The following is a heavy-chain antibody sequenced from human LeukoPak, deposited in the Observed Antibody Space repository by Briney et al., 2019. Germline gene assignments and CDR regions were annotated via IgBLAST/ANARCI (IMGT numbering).Heavy chain of an antibody. CDR2: ISSSGITI. CDR1: GFTFSSYE. CDR3: ARELSSGYYG. J-gene: IGHJ4*02. D-gene: IGHD3-22*01. Sequence: GGSLRLSCAASGFTFSSYEMNWVRQAPGKGLEWGAYISSSGITIYYADSVKGRFTISRDNAKNSLYLQMNRLRAEDTAVYYCARELSSGYYGWGQGTLVTVSS. V-gene: IGHV3-48*03.